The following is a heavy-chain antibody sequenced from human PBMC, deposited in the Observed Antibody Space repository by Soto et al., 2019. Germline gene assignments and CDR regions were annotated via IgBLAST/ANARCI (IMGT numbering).Heavy chain of an antibody. Sequence: QVQLVESGGGVVQPGRSLRLSCAASGFTFSSYAMHWVRQAPGKGLEWVAVISYDGSNKYYADSVKGRFTISRDNSKNTPYLQMNSLRAEDTAVYYCARDQSNDQYYYDSSGWNWYFDLWGRGTLVTVSS. CDR2: ISYDGSNK. D-gene: IGHD3-22*01. V-gene: IGHV3-30-3*01. CDR1: GFTFSSYA. CDR3: ARDQSNDQYYYDSSGWNWYFDL. J-gene: IGHJ2*01.